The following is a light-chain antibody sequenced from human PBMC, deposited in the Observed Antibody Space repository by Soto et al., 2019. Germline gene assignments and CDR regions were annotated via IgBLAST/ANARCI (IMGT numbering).Light chain of an antibody. CDR1: TSDIGSHNS. CDR2: GVI. CDR3: YSYTGDFTWL. V-gene: IGLV2-11*01. Sequence: QSVLTQPRSVSGSPGQSVTISCTGSTSDIGSHNSVSWYQQHPGQAPKLIIYGVIRRPSGVPDRFSGSKSGNTASLTISGLRTEDEADYYCYSYTGDFTWLFGGGTQLTVL. J-gene: IGLJ2*01.